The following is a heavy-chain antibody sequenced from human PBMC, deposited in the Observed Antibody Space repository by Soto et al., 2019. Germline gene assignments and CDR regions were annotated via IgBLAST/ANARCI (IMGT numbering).Heavy chain of an antibody. V-gene: IGHV4-39*02. CDR1: GGSISSSSYY. CDR3: ARDYYGSGSYYNY. Sequence: SETLSLTCTVSGGSISSSSYYWGWIRQPPGKGLEWIGSIYYSGSTYYNPSLKSRVTISVDTSKNQFSLKLSSVTAADTAVYYCARDYYGSGSYYNYWGQGTLVTGSS. J-gene: IGHJ4*02. CDR2: IYYSGST. D-gene: IGHD3-10*01.